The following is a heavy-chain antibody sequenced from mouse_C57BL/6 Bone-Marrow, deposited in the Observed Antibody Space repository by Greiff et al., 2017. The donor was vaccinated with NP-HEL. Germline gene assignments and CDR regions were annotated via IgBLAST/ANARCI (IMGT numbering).Heavy chain of an antibody. CDR1: VYTFTSYW. Sequence: VQLQQPGAELVKPGASVKLSCKASVYTFTSYWMHWVKQRPGQGLEWIGMIHPNSGSTNYNEKFKSKATLTVDKSSSTAYMQLSSLTSEDSAVYYCALPYYSSSYWFAYWGQGTLVTVSA. V-gene: IGHV1-64*01. J-gene: IGHJ3*01. CDR3: ALPYYSSSYWFAY. CDR2: IHPNSGST. D-gene: IGHD1-1*01.